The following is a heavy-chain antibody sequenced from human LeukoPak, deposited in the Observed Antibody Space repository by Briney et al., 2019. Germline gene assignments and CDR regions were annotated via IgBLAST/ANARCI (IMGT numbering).Heavy chain of an antibody. D-gene: IGHD3-10*01. V-gene: IGHV3-21*01. CDR3: ARNFISMVRGVIITTYFDY. Sequence: GGSLRLSCAASGFTFSSYSMNWVRQAPGKGLQWVSSISTSSSYIYYADSVKGRFTISRDNAKKSLFLEMSSLRDEDTAMYYCARNFISMVRGVIITTYFDYWGQGTLVTVSS. CDR2: ISTSSSYI. J-gene: IGHJ4*02. CDR1: GFTFSSYS.